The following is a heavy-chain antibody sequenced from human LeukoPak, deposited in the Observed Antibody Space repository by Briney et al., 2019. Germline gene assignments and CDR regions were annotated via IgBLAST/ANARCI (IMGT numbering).Heavy chain of an antibody. CDR1: GFTFGDYA. J-gene: IGHJ4*02. Sequence: GRSLRLSCTASGFTFGDYAMSWVRQAPGKGLEWVGFIRSKVNGETTEYAASVKGRFSLSRDDSKSIAYLQMDSLKTEDTAVYYCSREVVVVTGLLNYWGQGTLVTVSS. V-gene: IGHV3-49*04. CDR2: IRSKVNGETT. D-gene: IGHD2-15*01. CDR3: SREVVVVTGLLNY.